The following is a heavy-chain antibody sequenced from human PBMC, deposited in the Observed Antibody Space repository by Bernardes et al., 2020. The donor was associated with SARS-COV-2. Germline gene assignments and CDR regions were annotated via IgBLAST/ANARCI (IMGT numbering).Heavy chain of an antibody. J-gene: IGHJ4*02. Sequence: GSLRLSCAASGFTVSSNYMSWVRQAPGKGLEWVSVIYSGGSTYYADSVKGRFTISRDNSKNTLYLQMNSLRAEDTAVYYCARFLPPGYGDFDYWGQGTLVTVSS. D-gene: IGHD5-12*01. V-gene: IGHV3-53*01. CDR3: ARFLPPGYGDFDY. CDR1: GFTVSSNY. CDR2: IYSGGST.